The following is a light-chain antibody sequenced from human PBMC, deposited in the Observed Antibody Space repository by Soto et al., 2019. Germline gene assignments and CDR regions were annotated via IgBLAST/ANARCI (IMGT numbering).Light chain of an antibody. V-gene: IGKV1-39*01. CDR3: QQSYSIRSWT. J-gene: IGKJ1*01. CDR2: AAS. CDR1: QSISSS. Sequence: DIQMTQSPSSLSASVGETITITCRASQSISSSLNWFQHSPGQPPKLLLFAASNLHAGVPPRFSGSGSGTSFSLTIRSLQPEDFGTYYCQQSYSIRSWTFGQGTKVDIK.